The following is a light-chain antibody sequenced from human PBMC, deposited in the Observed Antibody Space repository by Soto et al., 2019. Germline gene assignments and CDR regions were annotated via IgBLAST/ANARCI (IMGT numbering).Light chain of an antibody. CDR3: CSYAGSSTYVV. Sequence: QPASVSGSPGQSITISCTGTSSDVGSYNLVSWYQQHPGKAPKLMIYEDTKRPSGVSNRFSGSKSGNTASLTISGLQAEDEADYYCCSYAGSSTYVVFGGGTKLTVL. J-gene: IGLJ2*01. CDR2: EDT. CDR1: SSDVGSYNL. V-gene: IGLV2-23*01.